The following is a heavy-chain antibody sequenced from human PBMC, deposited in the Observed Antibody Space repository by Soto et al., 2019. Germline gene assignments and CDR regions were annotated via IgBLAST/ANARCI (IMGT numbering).Heavy chain of an antibody. Sequence: RESLKISYKGSGYNFAGYWIAWVRQMPGKGLELMGIIYPSDSDTRYRPSFQGQVTISADKSISSAYLQWSSLRASDTAMYFFARGGVSTRTFAYSGQGSKVIGSS. CDR2: IYPSDSDT. J-gene: IGHJ4*02. V-gene: IGHV5-51*01. D-gene: IGHD1-1*01. CDR1: GYNFAGYW. CDR3: ARGGVSTRTFAY.